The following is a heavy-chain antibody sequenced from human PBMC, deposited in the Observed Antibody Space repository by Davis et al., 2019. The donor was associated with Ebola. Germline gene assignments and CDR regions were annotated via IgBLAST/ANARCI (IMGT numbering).Heavy chain of an antibody. CDR3: ARGRKVARMGSWFDS. Sequence: AASVKVSCKASGYTFTNYDVHWVRQAPGQGLEWMGIINPSGGSTSYAQKFQGRVTMTRDTSTSTVYMELSSLTSEDTAVYYCARGRKVARMGSWFDSWGQGTLVTVSS. CDR1: GYTFTNYD. J-gene: IGHJ5*01. V-gene: IGHV1-46*01. CDR2: INPSGGST. D-gene: IGHD5-12*01.